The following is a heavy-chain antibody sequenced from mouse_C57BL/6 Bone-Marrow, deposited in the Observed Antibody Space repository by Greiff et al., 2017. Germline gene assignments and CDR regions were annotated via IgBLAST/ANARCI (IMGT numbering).Heavy chain of an antibody. CDR1: GFSLTSYG. D-gene: IGHD2-5*01. V-gene: IGHV2-2*01. CDR2: IWSGGST. CDR3: AREGAYYSNSFAY. J-gene: IGHJ3*01. Sequence: QVQLQQSGPGLVQPSQSLSITCTVSGFSLTSYGVHWVRQSPGKGLEWLGVIWSGGSTDYNAAFISKLSISKDNSKSPVFFKMNSLPSDDTAIYYCAREGAYYSNSFAYWGQGTLVTVSA.